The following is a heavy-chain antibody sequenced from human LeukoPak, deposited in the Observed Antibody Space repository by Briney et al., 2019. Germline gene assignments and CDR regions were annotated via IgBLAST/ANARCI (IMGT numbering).Heavy chain of an antibody. CDR3: ASLTDPFDY. J-gene: IGHJ4*02. V-gene: IGHV3-23*01. CDR2: ISGSGGST. CDR1: GFTFSSYA. D-gene: IGHD3-9*01. Sequence: GGSLRLSCAASGFTFSSYAMSWVRQAPGKGLEWVSTISGSGGSTYYTDSVKGRFTISRDNSKNTLYLQLGSLSAEDTAVYYCASLTDPFDYWGQGTLVTVSS.